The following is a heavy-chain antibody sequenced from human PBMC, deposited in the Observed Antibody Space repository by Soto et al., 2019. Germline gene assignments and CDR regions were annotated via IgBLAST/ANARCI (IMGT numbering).Heavy chain of an antibody. J-gene: IGHJ4*02. CDR3: ARAISSGWSFDY. Sequence: GGSLRLSCAASGFTFSSYAMHWVRQAPGKGLEYVSAISSNGGSTYYANSVKGRFTISRDNSKNTLYLQMGSLRAEDMAVYYCARAISSGWSFDYWGQGTLVTVSS. V-gene: IGHV3-64*01. CDR2: ISSNGGST. CDR1: GFTFSSYA. D-gene: IGHD6-19*01.